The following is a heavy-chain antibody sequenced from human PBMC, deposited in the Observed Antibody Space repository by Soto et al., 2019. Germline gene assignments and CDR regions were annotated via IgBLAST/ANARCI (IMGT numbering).Heavy chain of an antibody. CDR1: GFTVSSNY. Sequence: HPGGSLRLSCAASGFTVSSNYMSWVRQAPGKGLEWVSVIYRGGSTHYADSVKGRFTISRDNSKNTLYLQMNSLRAEDTVLYYCAATYYYDSSAYYYLGYWGQGILVTVSS. D-gene: IGHD3-22*01. J-gene: IGHJ4*02. CDR3: AATYYYDSSAYYYLGY. CDR2: IYRGGST. V-gene: IGHV3-53*01.